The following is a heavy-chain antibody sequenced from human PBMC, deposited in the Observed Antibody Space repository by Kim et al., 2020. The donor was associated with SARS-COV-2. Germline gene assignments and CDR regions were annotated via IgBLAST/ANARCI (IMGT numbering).Heavy chain of an antibody. CDR3: ARGRFGGSFDS. D-gene: IGHD3-10*01. J-gene: IGHJ4*02. Sequence: KKRQSQKFKGRVTITWDTSAGTAYMDLTSLRFEDTAVYYCARGRFGGSFDSWGQGSLVTVSS. V-gene: IGHV1-3*01. CDR2: KK.